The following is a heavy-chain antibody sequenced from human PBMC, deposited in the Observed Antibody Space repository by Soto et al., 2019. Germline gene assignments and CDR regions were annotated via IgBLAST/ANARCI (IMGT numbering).Heavy chain of an antibody. CDR1: GGSISSGGYS. CDR3: ASSHAGAHITAAVH. D-gene: IGHD6-13*01. Sequence: QLQLQESGSGLVKPSQTLSLTCAVSGGSISSGGYSWSWIRQPPGKGLEWIGYIYHSGSTYYNPSLKSRVTLQVDRSKNQFSLKLSSVTAADTAVYYCASSHAGAHITAAVHWGQGTLVTVSS. J-gene: IGHJ4*02. CDR2: IYHSGST. V-gene: IGHV4-30-2*01.